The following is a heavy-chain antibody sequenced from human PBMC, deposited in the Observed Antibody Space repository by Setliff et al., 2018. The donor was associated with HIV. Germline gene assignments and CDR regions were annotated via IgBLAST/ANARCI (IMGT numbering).Heavy chain of an antibody. J-gene: IGHJ6*03. V-gene: IGHV4-34*01. Sequence: SETLSLTCAVYGGSFSGYYWSWIRQPPGKGLEWIGEINHSGSTNYNPSLKSRVTISVDTSMDQFSLKLNSVTAADTAVYYCARTLAAAGPGYYYSYDMDVWGKGTTVTVSS. CDR3: ARTLAAAGPGYYYSYDMDV. CDR2: INHSGST. CDR1: GGSFSGYY. D-gene: IGHD6-13*01.